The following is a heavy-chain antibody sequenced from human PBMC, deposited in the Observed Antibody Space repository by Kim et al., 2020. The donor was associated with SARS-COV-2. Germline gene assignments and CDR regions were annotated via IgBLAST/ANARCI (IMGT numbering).Heavy chain of an antibody. V-gene: IGHV3-30*18. D-gene: IGHD3-16*01. CDR2: ISYDGSNK. CDR3: AKDREAAMAFGGGMDV. CDR1: GFTFSSYG. Sequence: GGSLRLSCAASGFTFSSYGMHWVRQAPGKGLEWVAVISYDGSNKYYADSVKGRFTISRDNSKNTLYLQMNSLRAEDTAVYYCAKDREAAMAFGGGMDVWGQGTTVTVSS. J-gene: IGHJ6*02.